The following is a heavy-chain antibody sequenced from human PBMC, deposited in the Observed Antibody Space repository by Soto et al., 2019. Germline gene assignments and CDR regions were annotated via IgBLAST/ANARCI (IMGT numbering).Heavy chain of an antibody. J-gene: IGHJ6*02. CDR1: GDSVSTNSAT. V-gene: IGHV6-1*01. CDR3: WREYHDIHGSV. Sequence: SQTLSLTCAISGDSVSTNSATWHWIRQSPSRGLEWLGRTYYRSKWSNDYAESVKSRIIINPDPSKNQFSLQLNSVTPEDTAVYYCWREYHDIHGSVWGQGTTVTVSS. CDR2: TYYRSKWSN. D-gene: IGHD3-22*01.